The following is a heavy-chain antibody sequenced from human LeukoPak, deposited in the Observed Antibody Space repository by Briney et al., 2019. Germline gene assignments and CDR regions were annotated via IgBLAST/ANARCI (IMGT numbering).Heavy chain of an antibody. CDR3: ATSYDSSGYRNKYYFDY. J-gene: IGHJ4*02. D-gene: IGHD3-22*01. V-gene: IGHV5-51*01. CDR2: IYPGDSDT. CDR1: GYSFTSYW. Sequence: KDGESLKISCKGSGYSFTSYWIGWVRQMPGKGLEWMGIIYPGDSDTRYSPSFQGQVTISADKSISTAYLQWSSLKASDTAMYYCATSYDSSGYRNKYYFDYWGQGTLVTVSS.